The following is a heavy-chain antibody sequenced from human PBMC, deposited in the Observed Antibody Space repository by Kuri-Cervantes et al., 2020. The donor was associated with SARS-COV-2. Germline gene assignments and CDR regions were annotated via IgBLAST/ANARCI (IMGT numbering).Heavy chain of an antibody. CDR2: ISYDGNNK. V-gene: IGHV3-30-3*01. CDR3: ARDHHASLCSSTSCYAGGYYYYGMDV. D-gene: IGHD2-2*01. CDR1: GFTFRSHA. J-gene: IGHJ6*02. Sequence: GGSLRLSCAASGFTFRSHAMHWVRQAPGKGLEWVAVISYDGNNKYYADSVKGRFTISRDNSKNTLYLQMNSLRAEDTAVYYCARDHHASLCSSTSCYAGGYYYYGMDVWGQGTTVTVSS.